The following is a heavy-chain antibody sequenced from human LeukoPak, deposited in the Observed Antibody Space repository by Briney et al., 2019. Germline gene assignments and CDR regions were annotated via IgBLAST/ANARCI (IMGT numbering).Heavy chain of an antibody. CDR2: IYYSGNT. CDR3: ARSYCGGGSCGAFDI. Sequence: SETLSLTCTVSGVSISSYYWSWIRQPPGKGLEWIGYIYYSGNTNYNPSLKSRVTISVDTSKNQFSLRLSSVTAADTAVYYCARSYCGGGSCGAFDIWGQRTMVTVSS. J-gene: IGHJ3*02. D-gene: IGHD2-15*01. V-gene: IGHV4-59*01. CDR1: GVSISSYY.